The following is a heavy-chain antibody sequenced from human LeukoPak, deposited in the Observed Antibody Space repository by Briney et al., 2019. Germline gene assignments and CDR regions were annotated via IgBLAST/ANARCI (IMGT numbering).Heavy chain of an antibody. CDR3: TAGSGSYRIDY. V-gene: IGHV3-33*01. D-gene: IGHD3-10*01. CDR1: GFTFSSYG. Sequence: GKSLRLSCAASGFTFSSYGMHWVRQAPGKGLEWLAVIWYDGGNKYYADSVKGRFTTSRDNSKNTLYLQMNSLRAEDTAVYYCTAGSGSYRIDYWGQGTLVIVSS. CDR2: IWYDGGNK. J-gene: IGHJ4*02.